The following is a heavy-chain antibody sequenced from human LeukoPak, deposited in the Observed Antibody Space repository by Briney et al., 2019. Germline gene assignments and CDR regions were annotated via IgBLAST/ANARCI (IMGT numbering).Heavy chain of an antibody. V-gene: IGHV3-64*01. D-gene: IGHD4-17*01. Sequence: GGSLRLSCAASGFTFSAYAMSWVRRTPGKGLEYVSIISGNGVATHYATSVKGRFTISRDNSKNTLYLQMGSLRAEDMAVYYCARESGDYGEFDYWGQGTLVTVSS. CDR2: ISGNGVAT. CDR3: ARESGDYGEFDY. CDR1: GFTFSAYA. J-gene: IGHJ4*02.